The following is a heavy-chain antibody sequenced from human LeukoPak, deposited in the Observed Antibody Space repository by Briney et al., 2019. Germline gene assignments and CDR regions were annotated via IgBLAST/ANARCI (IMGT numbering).Heavy chain of an antibody. CDR3: ARDSGHYDILTGYYYYYYMDV. J-gene: IGHJ6*03. D-gene: IGHD3-9*01. CDR2: IYYSGST. V-gene: IGHV4-59*01. Sequence: PSETLSLTCTVSGGSISSYYWSWLRQPPGKGLEWIGYIYYSGSTNYIPSLKSRVTISVDTSKNQFSLTLSSVTAADTAVYYCARDSGHYDILTGYYYYYYMDVWGKGTTVTISS. CDR1: GGSISSYY.